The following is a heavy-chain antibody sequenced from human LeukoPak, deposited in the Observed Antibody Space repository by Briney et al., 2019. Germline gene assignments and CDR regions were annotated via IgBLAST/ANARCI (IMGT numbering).Heavy chain of an antibody. CDR2: ISYDGSNK. D-gene: IGHD2-2*01. J-gene: IGHJ6*04. V-gene: IGHV3-30*18. CDR1: GFTFSSYG. CDR3: AKEDIVVVPAAIRRSYYYYGMDV. Sequence: GRSLRLSCAASGFTFSSYGMHWVRQASGKGLEWVAVISYDGSNKYYADSVKGRFTISRDNSKNTLYLQMNSLRAEDTAVYYCAKEDIVVVPAAIRRSYYYYGMDVWGKGTTVTVSS.